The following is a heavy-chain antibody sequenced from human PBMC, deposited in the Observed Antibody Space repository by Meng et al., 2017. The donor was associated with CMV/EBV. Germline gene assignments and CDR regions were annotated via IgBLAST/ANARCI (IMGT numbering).Heavy chain of an antibody. J-gene: IGHJ4*01. CDR2: MYPHDSDI. D-gene: IGHD3-16*01. CDR3: ARPTVLGGRPRTFDY. Sequence: GESLKISCQGSGYSFTSYWIGWVRQAPEKGLEWMGIMYPHDSDIRYSPSFQGQVTISADKSNSTAYLQWSTLKAADTAIYDWARPTVLGGRPRTFDYWGQGTLVTVSS. V-gene: IGHV5-51*01. CDR1: GYSFTSYW.